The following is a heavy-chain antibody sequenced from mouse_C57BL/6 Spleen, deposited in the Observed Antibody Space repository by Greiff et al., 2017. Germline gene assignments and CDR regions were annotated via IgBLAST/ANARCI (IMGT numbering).Heavy chain of an antibody. CDR1: GYAFSSSW. CDR3: ARGDGNYGY. D-gene: IGHD2-1*01. V-gene: IGHV1-82*01. CDR2: IYPGDGDT. J-gene: IGHJ2*01. Sequence: VQLQQSGPELVKPGASVKISCKASGYAFSSSWMNWVKQRPGKGLEWIGRIYPGDGDTNYNGKFKGKATLTADKSSSTAYMQLSSLTSEDAAVYFCARGDGNYGYWGQGTTLTVSS.